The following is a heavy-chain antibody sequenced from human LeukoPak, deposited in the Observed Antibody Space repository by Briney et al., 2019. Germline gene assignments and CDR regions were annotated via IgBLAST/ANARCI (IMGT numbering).Heavy chain of an antibody. CDR1: GGSISSGSYY. CDR2: IYTSGST. J-gene: IGHJ3*02. D-gene: IGHD2-21*02. CDR3: AREAGGDDAFDI. Sequence: SQTLSLTCTVSGGSISSGSYYWSWIRQPAGKGLEWIGRIYTSGSTNYNPSLKSRVTISVDTSKNQFSLQLSSVTAADTAVYYCAREAGGDDAFDIWGQGTMVTVSS. V-gene: IGHV4-61*02.